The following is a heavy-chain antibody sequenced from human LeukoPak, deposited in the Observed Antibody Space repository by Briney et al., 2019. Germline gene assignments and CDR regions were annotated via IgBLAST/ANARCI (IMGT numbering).Heavy chain of an antibody. J-gene: IGHJ4*02. Sequence: SETLSLTCTVSGDSISSTSYYWGWIRQPPGMGLEWIGSIYYSGTTYYNPSLKSRVIISVDTSKNQFSLKLNSVTATDTAVYYCARLEMARQSGDYWGQGTLVTVSS. CDR3: ARLEMARQSGDY. D-gene: IGHD5-24*01. V-gene: IGHV4-39*01. CDR2: IYYSGTT. CDR1: GDSISSTSYY.